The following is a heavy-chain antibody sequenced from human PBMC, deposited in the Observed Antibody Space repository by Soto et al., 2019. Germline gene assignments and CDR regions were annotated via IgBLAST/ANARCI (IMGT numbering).Heavy chain of an antibody. CDR1: GFSVSSNY. J-gene: IGHJ4*02. D-gene: IGHD4-17*01. Sequence: EVQLVESGGGLIQPGGSLRLSCAASGFSVSSNYMSWVRQVPGKGLEWVSLIYSGGSTYYADSVKGRFTISRDNSKNTLYLHMNSRRAEDTAVYYCARGLGNGDYGDPGDYWGQGTLVTVSS. CDR2: IYSGGST. V-gene: IGHV3-53*01. CDR3: ARGLGNGDYGDPGDY.